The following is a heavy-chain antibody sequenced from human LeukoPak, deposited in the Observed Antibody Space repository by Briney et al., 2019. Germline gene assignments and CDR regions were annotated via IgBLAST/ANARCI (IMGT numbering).Heavy chain of an antibody. CDR2: ISGSGGST. Sequence: GGSLRLSCAASGFTFSSYAMSWVRQAPGKGLEWVSVISGSGGSTYYADSVKGRFSISRDSSKNTLYLQMNSLRAEDTAVYYCAKPRWFGELSGNDYWGQGTLVTVSS. J-gene: IGHJ4*02. CDR1: GFTFSSYA. D-gene: IGHD3-10*01. V-gene: IGHV3-23*01. CDR3: AKPRWFGELSGNDY.